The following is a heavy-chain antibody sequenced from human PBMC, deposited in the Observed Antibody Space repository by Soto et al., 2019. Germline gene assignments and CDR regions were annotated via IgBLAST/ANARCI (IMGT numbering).Heavy chain of an antibody. CDR3: ARGRDPYYYDSSGYRNFDY. CDR1: GGTFSSYA. V-gene: IGHV1-69*13. CDR2: IIPIFGTA. J-gene: IGHJ4*02. Sequence: GASVKVSCKASGGTFSSYAISWVRQAPGQGLEWMGGIIPIFGTANYAQKFQGRVTITADESTSTAYMELSSLRSEDTAVYYCARGRDPYYYDSSGYRNFDYWGQGTLVTVSS. D-gene: IGHD3-22*01.